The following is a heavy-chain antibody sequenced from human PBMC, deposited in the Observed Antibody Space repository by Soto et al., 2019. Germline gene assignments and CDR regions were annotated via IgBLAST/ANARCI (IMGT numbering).Heavy chain of an antibody. CDR3: ARRLGGGGDYFYGMDV. V-gene: IGHV1-2*02. Sequence: QVQLVQSGPEMKKPGASVKVSCKTSGYTFSEFYIHWMRQVPGRGLEWMGWINARNDGTKFAEKFKAALTMPTAPSISTSYMELSSLTFADTAVYYWARRLGGGGDYFYGMDVWGQGTAVTVSS. CDR2: INARNDGT. D-gene: IGHD3-16*01. CDR1: GYTFSEFY. J-gene: IGHJ6*02.